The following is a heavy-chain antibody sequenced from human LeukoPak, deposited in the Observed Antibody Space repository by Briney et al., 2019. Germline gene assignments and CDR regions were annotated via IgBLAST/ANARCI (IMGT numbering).Heavy chain of an antibody. CDR2: ISGSGDTT. CDR1: GFTFSSYA. J-gene: IGHJ4*02. V-gene: IGHV3-23*01. Sequence: GGSLRLSCAASGFTFSSYAMSWVRQAPGKGLEWVSAISGSGDTTYYADSVKGRFTISRDNSKNTLYLQMNSLRAEDTAVYYCAKDSSGWYFDYWGQGTPVTVSS. CDR3: AKDSSGWYFDY. D-gene: IGHD6-19*01.